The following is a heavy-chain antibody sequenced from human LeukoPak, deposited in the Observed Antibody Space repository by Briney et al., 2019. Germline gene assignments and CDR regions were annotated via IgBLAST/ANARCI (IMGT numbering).Heavy chain of an antibody. CDR3: AKNDFWSGYYLSGYYYYGMDV. CDR1: GGSISGSTYF. J-gene: IGHJ6*02. Sequence: SETLSLTCTVSGGSISGSTYFWGWIRQPPGKGLEWIGEIYHSGSTNYNPSLKSRVTISVDKSKNQFSLKLSSVTAADTAVYYCAKNDFWSGYYLSGYYYYGMDVWGQGTTVTVSS. CDR2: IYHSGST. D-gene: IGHD3-3*01. V-gene: IGHV4-39*07.